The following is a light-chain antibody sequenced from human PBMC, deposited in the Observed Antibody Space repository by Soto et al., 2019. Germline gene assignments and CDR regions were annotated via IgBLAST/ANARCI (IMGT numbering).Light chain of an antibody. CDR2: EVS. V-gene: IGLV2-8*01. J-gene: IGLJ1*01. Sequence: QSVLTQPASVSGAPGQSITISCTGTDTDVGGFNYVSWYQQFAGKAPKLIIYEVSKRPSGVPDRFSGSKSGNTASLTVSGLQAEDEADYYCSSYAGSNNFRVFGTGTKVTVL. CDR1: DTDVGGFNY. CDR3: SSYAGSNNFRV.